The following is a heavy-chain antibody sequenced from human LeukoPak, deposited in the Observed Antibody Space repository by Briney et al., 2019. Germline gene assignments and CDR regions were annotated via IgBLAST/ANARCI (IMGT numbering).Heavy chain of an antibody. CDR2: IYTSGST. CDR1: GGSISSYY. J-gene: IGHJ4*02. D-gene: IGHD3-22*01. Sequence: SETLSLTCTVSGGSISSYYWSWIRQPAGKGLEWIGRIYTSGSTNYNPSLKSRVTMSVDTSKNQFSLKLSSVTAADTAVYYCARLAGYYDSSGYYPDYWGQGTLVTVSS. CDR3: ARLAGYYDSSGYYPDY. V-gene: IGHV4-4*07.